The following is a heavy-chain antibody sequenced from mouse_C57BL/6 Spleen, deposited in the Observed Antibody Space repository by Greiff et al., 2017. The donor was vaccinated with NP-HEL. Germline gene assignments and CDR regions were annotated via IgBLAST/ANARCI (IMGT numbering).Heavy chain of an antibody. CDR2: IDPSDSYT. Sequence: QVQLQQPGAELVMPGASVKLSCKASGYTFTSYWMHWVKQRPGQGLEWIGEIDPSDSYTNYNQKFKGKSTLTVDTSSSTAYMQLSSLTSEESAVYYCARWLVRDWYFEVWGTGTTVTVSS. J-gene: IGHJ1*03. D-gene: IGHD2-3*01. V-gene: IGHV1-69*01. CDR1: GYTFTSYW. CDR3: ARWLVRDWYFEV.